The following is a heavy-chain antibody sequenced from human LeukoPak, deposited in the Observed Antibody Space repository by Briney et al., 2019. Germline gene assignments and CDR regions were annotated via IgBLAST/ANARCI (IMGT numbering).Heavy chain of an antibody. D-gene: IGHD3-16*02. CDR2: INWNGGST. CDR3: ASSGLYDYVWGSYRPPFDY. V-gene: IGHV3-20*04. J-gene: IGHJ4*02. Sequence: GSLRLSCAASGFTFDDYGMSWVRQAPGKGLEWVSGINWNGGSTGYADSVKGRFTISRDNAKNSLYLQMNSLRAEDTALYYCASSGLYDYVWGSYRPPFDYWGQGTLVTVSS. CDR1: GFTFDDYG.